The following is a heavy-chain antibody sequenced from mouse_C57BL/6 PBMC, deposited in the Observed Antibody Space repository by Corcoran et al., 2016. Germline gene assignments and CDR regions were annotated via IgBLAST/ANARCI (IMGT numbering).Heavy chain of an antibody. CDR3: ASPLPRGFAY. D-gene: IGHD6-1*01. J-gene: IGHJ3*01. Sequence: QIQLVQSGPELKKPGETVKISCKASGYTFTTYGMSWVKRAPGKGLKWMGWINTYSGVPTYADVFKGRFAFCLETSASTAYLQINNLKNEYTATDCCASPLPRGFAYWGQGTLVTVSA. CDR2: INTYSGVP. V-gene: IGHV9-3*01. CDR1: GYTFTTYG.